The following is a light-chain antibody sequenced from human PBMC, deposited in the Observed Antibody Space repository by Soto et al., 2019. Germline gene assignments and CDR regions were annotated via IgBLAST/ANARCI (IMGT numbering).Light chain of an antibody. CDR2: DAS. V-gene: IGKV3D-20*01. CDR3: QQYVSSRT. Sequence: EIVMTQSPATLSVSPGERATLSCRASQSVSSSYLAWYQQKPGLAPRLLIYDASSRATGIPDRFSGSGSGTDFALTISRLEPEDFAVYYCQQYVSSRTFGQGTKVDIK. CDR1: QSVSSSY. J-gene: IGKJ1*01.